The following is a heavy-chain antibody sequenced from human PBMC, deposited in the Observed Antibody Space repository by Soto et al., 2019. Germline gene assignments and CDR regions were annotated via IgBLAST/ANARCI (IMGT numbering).Heavy chain of an antibody. CDR2: IIPILGIA. CDR1: GGTFSSYT. CDR3: ARAAPLYGLYVSRTAFDI. V-gene: IGHV1-69*02. J-gene: IGHJ3*02. Sequence: QVQLVQSGAEVKKPGSSLKVSCKASGGTFSSYTINWVRQAPGHGLEWMGRIIPILGIASYAKKFQGIVTSIADKSTTTTYMGLSILSSEDTLVYYCARAAPLYGLYVSRTAFDIWGPVAIVTVSS. D-gene: IGHD2-15*01.